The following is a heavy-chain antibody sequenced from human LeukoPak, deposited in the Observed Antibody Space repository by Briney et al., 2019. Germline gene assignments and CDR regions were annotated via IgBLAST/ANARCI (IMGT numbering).Heavy chain of an antibody. CDR3: ARGGHRSNWNQDY. J-gene: IGHJ4*02. V-gene: IGHV3-21*01. Sequence: PGGSLRLSCAASGFTVSSYGMSWVRQAPGEGLEWVSSISSSSSYIYYADSVKGRFTISRDNAKNSLYLQMNSLRAEDTAVYYCARGGHRSNWNQDYWGQGTLVTVSS. CDR1: GFTVSSYG. CDR2: ISSSSSYI. D-gene: IGHD1-1*01.